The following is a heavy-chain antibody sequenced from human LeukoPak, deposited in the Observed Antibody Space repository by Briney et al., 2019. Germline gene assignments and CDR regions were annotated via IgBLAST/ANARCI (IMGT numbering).Heavy chain of an antibody. Sequence: PGGSLRLSCAASAFIFHDHGMSWVRQGPGKGLEWVTGINWDGTSTGYADSVKGRFTISRDNAKNSLYLQMNSLRVEGTALYYCASGDMNGWYFDRWGQGTLVTVSS. CDR2: INWDGTST. J-gene: IGHJ4*02. CDR1: AFIFHDHG. CDR3: ASGDMNGWYFDR. D-gene: IGHD6-19*01. V-gene: IGHV3-20*04.